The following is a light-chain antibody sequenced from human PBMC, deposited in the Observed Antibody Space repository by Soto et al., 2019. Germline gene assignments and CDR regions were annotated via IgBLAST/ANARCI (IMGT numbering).Light chain of an antibody. CDR1: QSISTW. CDR3: QQSYNTPRT. V-gene: IGKV1-39*01. J-gene: IGKJ1*01. CDR2: AAS. Sequence: DRDTITCRASQSISTWLAWYQQKPGKAPKLLIYAASSLQSGVPSRFSGSGSGTDFTPTISSLQPEDFATYYCQQSYNTPRTFGQGTMVDVK.